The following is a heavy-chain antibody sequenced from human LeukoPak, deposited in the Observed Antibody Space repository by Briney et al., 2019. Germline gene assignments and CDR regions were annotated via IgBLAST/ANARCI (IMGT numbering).Heavy chain of an antibody. J-gene: IGHJ4*02. CDR1: DFPFNYYA. D-gene: IGHD5-12*01. CDR3: AKSNSGGLEAPFDC. V-gene: IGHV3-23*01. CDR2: FRGSGGRGDST. Sequence: GGSLRLSCEASDFPFNYYAMSWVRQAPGKGLEWVSTFRGSGGRGDSTYYADSVKGRFTISRDNSKNTLYLKMKSLGAEETAVYYWAKSNSGGLEAPFDCWGQGTLVTVSS.